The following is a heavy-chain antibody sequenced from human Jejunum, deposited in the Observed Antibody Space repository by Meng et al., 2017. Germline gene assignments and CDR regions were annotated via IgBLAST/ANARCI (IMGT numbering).Heavy chain of an antibody. J-gene: IGHJ3*02. D-gene: IGHD3-10*01. CDR3: ARAYYAGSGTYPAFHI. V-gene: IGHV3-48*03. CDR2: ISSSGNTI. CDR1: GFLFSDHE. Sequence: GWSLRLSCVASGFLFSDHEMNWVRQAPGKGLDWVSYISSSGNTIHDADSVKGRFTISRDNARSSLYLQMNSLRVEDTAVYYCARAYYAGSGTYPAFHIWGQGTMVTVSS.